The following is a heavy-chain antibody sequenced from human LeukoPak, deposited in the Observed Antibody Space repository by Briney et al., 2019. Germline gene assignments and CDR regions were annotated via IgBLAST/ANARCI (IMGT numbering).Heavy chain of an antibody. CDR3: ARGQWLGDY. CDR1: EFTFSNYD. CDR2: IRYDGSNK. V-gene: IGHV3-30*02. D-gene: IGHD6-19*01. Sequence: GGFLRLSCAAFEFTFSNYDMHWVRQAPGKGLEWVALIRYDGSNKYYADSVKGRFTISRSNSKNTLYLQVDSLRVEDTAVYYCARGQWLGDYWGQGTLVTVSS. J-gene: IGHJ4*02.